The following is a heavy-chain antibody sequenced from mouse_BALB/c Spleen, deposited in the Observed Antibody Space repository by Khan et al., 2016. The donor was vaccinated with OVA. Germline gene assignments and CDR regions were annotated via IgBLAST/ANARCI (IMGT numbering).Heavy chain of an antibody. Sequence: QVQLQQPGTELVKPGASVKLSCNAYGYTFTNYDITWVRQRPEQGLEWIGWIFPGDDSTQYNEKFKYKATLTTDKSSSAAYLQHSRRTSEVSAVFFCARRWGSIDYLCQGTSVTLSS. V-gene: IGHV1-85*01. CDR3: ARRWGSIDY. CDR2: IFPGDDST. J-gene: IGHJ4*01. D-gene: IGHD1-1*02. CDR1: GYTFTNYD.